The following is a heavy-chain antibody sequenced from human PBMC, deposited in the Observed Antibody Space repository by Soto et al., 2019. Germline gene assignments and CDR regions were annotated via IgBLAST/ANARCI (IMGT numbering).Heavy chain of an antibody. D-gene: IGHD6-19*01. CDR3: ARGLITGSHYSGGWYYFDS. J-gene: IGHJ4*02. Sequence: PSETLSLTCAVSGGSISSGGYSWSWIRQPPGKGLEWIGYIYHSGSTYYNPSLKSRVTISVHTSNSQFSLELSSVTAADTAVYYCARGLITGSHYSGGWYYFDSWGQGTQVTVSP. CDR1: GGSISSGGYS. V-gene: IGHV4-30-2*01. CDR2: IYHSGST.